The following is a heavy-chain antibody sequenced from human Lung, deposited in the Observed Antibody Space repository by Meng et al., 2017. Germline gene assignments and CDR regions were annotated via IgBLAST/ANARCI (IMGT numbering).Heavy chain of an antibody. Sequence: QVRLKQWGDGLFKPSGTLSLPCVVSGGSFSDYYWSGIRQPPGKGLEWIGEINHSGSTNYNPSLESRATISVDTSQNNLSLKLSSVTAADSAVYYCARGPTTMAHDFDYWGQGTLVTVSS. V-gene: IGHV4-34*01. CDR2: INHSGST. D-gene: IGHD4-11*01. CDR3: ARGPTTMAHDFDY. J-gene: IGHJ4*02. CDR1: GGSFSDYY.